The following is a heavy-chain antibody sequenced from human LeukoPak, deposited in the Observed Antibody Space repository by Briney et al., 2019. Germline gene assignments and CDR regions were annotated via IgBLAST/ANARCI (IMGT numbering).Heavy chain of an antibody. CDR3: ARSYCSSSCYAVGDFDI. J-gene: IGHJ3*02. CDR1: GGSISSSTYY. CDR2: IHYSGST. Sequence: PSETLSLTCTVSGGSISSSTYYWGWIRQPPGKGLEWMGSIHYSGSTYYNPSLKSRVTISVDMSKNQFSLKLSSVTTADTAVYYCARSYCSSSCYAVGDFDIWGQGTVVTVSS. D-gene: IGHD2-2*01. V-gene: IGHV4-39*01.